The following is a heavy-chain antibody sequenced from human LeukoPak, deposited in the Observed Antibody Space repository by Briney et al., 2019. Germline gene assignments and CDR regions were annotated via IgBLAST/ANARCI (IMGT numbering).Heavy chain of an antibody. CDR2: ISSSSSYI. CDR1: GFTFSSYS. V-gene: IGHV3-21*01. Sequence: GGSLRLSCAASGFTFSSYSMNWVRQAPGKGLEWVSSISSSSSYIYYADSVKGRFTISRDNAKNSLYLQMNSLRAEDTAVYYCASTIAAAGLFQHWGPGTLVTVSS. CDR3: ASTIAAAGLFQH. J-gene: IGHJ1*01. D-gene: IGHD6-13*01.